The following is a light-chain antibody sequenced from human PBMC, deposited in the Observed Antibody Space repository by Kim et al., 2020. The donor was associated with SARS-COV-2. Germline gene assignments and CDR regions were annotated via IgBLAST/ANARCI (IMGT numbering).Light chain of an antibody. CDR2: GAS. V-gene: IGKV3-20*01. CDR1: QSVSSSY. CDR3: QQYGSSPWT. Sequence: EIVLTQSPGTLSLSPGERATLSCRASQSVSSSYLAWYQQKPGQAPRLLIYGASSRATGIPDRFSGSGSGPDFTLTISRLEPEDFAVYYCQQYGSSPWTFGQGTKVDIK. J-gene: IGKJ1*01.